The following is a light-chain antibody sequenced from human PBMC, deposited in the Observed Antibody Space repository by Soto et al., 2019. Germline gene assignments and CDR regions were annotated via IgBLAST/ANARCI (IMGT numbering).Light chain of an antibody. CDR2: GVS. CDR3: FSYTSSGTYV. V-gene: IGLV2-14*01. CDR1: SSDVGNYKY. Sequence: QSALAQPASVSGSPGQSITISCTGTSSDVGNYKYVSWYQQHPGKAPKLMIYGVSNRPSGVSNRFSGSKSGNTASLTISGLQAEDETDYYCFSYTSSGTYVFGTGTKVTVL. J-gene: IGLJ1*01.